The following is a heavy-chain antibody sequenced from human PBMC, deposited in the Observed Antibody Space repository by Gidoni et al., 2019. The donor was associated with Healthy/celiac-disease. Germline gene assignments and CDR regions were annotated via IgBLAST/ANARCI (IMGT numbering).Heavy chain of an antibody. CDR3: AHSLYDYVWGSSIPADY. J-gene: IGHJ4*02. Sequence: QITLKESGPTLVNPTQTLTLTCTFSGFSLSTSGVGVGWIRQPPGKALEWLALIYWNDDKRYSPSLKSRLTITKDTSKNQVVLTMTNMDPVDTATYYCAHSLYDYVWGSSIPADYWGQGTLVTVSS. V-gene: IGHV2-5*01. CDR2: IYWNDDK. D-gene: IGHD3-16*01. CDR1: GFSLSTSGVG.